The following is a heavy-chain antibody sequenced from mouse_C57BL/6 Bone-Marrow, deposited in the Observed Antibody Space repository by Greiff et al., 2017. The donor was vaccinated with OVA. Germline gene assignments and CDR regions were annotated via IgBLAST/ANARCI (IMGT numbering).Heavy chain of an antibody. V-gene: IGHV14-4*01. J-gene: IGHJ2*01. CDR2: IDPENGDT. Sequence: EVKLVESGAELVRPGASVKLSCTASGFNIKDDYMHWVKQRPEQGLEWIGWIDPENGDTEYASKFQGKATITADTSSNTAYLQLSSLTSEDTAVYYRTTCLGRDYWGQGTTLTVSS. CDR1: GFNIKDDY. D-gene: IGHD4-1*01. CDR3: TTCLGRDY.